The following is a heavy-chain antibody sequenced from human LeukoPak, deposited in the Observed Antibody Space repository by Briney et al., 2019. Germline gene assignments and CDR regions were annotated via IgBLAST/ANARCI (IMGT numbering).Heavy chain of an antibody. D-gene: IGHD3-9*01. V-gene: IGHV3-11*01. Sequence: GGSLRLSCAVSGFTFSDYYMSWIRQAPGKGLEWVSYTSSSGSTIYYADSVKGRFTISRDNAKNSLYLQMNSLRAEDTAVYYCATTGYRGPVGYWGQGTLVTVSS. CDR1: GFTFSDYY. CDR3: ATTGYRGPVGY. J-gene: IGHJ4*02. CDR2: TSSSGSTI.